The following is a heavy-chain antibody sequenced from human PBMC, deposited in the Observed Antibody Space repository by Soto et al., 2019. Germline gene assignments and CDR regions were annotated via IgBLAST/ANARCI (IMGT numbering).Heavy chain of an antibody. CDR1: GFSVSSKY. J-gene: IGHJ6*04. Sequence: ESGGDLVQPGGSLRLSCAASGFSVSSKYMSWVRQAPGKGLEWVSLIQSGGTTYYAGSVKGRFTISRDYSENTLFLQMNSLRVEDTAVYYCTRDDVHFNGDRYYGVSMDVWGKGTTVTVSA. D-gene: IGHD2-8*01. V-gene: IGHV3-66*01. CDR2: IQSGGTT. CDR3: TRDDVHFNGDRYYGVSMDV.